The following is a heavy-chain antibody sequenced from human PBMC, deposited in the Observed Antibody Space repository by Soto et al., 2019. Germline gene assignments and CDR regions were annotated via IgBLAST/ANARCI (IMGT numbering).Heavy chain of an antibody. CDR3: ARDEVPDVQNDAFDI. Sequence: GASVKVSCKASGYAFTTYHMHWVRQAPGQGLEWMGMIDPSDGTTTYAQKLQGRVTMTRDTATSTVYMELSSLRSEDTAVYYCARDEVPDVQNDAFDIWGKGTMVTVSS. V-gene: IGHV1-46*04. J-gene: IGHJ3*02. CDR1: GYAFTTYH. CDR2: IDPSDGTT.